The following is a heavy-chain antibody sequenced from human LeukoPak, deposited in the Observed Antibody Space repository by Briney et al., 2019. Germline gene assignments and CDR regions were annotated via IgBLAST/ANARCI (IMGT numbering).Heavy chain of an antibody. CDR2: INHSGST. V-gene: IGHV4-34*01. Sequence: SETMSLTCAVYGGSFSGYYWSWIRQPPGKGLEWIGEINHSGSTNYNPSLKSQVTISVDTSKNQFSLKLSSVTAADTAVYYCARDGIAAAGSWFDPWGQGTLVTVSS. J-gene: IGHJ5*02. CDR3: ARDGIAAAGSWFDP. CDR1: GGSFSGYY. D-gene: IGHD6-13*01.